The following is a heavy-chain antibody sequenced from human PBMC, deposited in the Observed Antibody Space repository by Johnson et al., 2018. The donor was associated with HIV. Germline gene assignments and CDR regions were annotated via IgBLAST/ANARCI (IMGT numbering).Heavy chain of an antibody. Sequence: QVQLVESGGGVVQPGRSLRLSCAASGFTFSSYAMHWVRQAPGKGLEWVAVISYDGSNKYYADSVKGRFTISRDNSKNTLYLQVNSLRAEDTAVFYCVKYRGSGWPDAFDIWGQGAMVTVSS. V-gene: IGHV3-30-3*02. J-gene: IGHJ3*02. CDR2: ISYDGSNK. CDR3: VKYRGSGWPDAFDI. D-gene: IGHD6-19*01. CDR1: GFTFSSYA.